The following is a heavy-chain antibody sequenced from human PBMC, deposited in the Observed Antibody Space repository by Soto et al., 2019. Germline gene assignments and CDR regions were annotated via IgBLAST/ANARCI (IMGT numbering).Heavy chain of an antibody. D-gene: IGHD4-17*01. V-gene: IGHV4-30-4*01. J-gene: IGHJ5*02. CDR1: GGSISSGDYY. Sequence: SETLSLTCTVSGGSISSGDYYWSWIRQPPGKGLEWIGYIYYSGSTYYNPSLKSRVTISVDTSKNQFSLKLSSVTAADTAVYNCARDGVTSWFDPWGQGTLVTVSS. CDR3: ARDGVTSWFDP. CDR2: IYYSGST.